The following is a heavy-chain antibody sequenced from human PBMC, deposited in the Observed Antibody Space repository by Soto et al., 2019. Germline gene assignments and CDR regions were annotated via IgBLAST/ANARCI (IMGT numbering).Heavy chain of an antibody. D-gene: IGHD3-10*01. J-gene: IGHJ6*03. Sequence: QVQLQESGPGLVKPSETLSLTCTVSGGSISSYYWSWIRQPPGKGLEWIGYIYYSGSTNYNPSLKSRVTISVDTSKNQFSLKLSSVTAADTAVYYCARGYRYVVVRGEGSYYYYYYLDVWGKGTTVTVSS. CDR2: IYYSGST. V-gene: IGHV4-59*01. CDR1: GGSISSYY. CDR3: ARGYRYVVVRGEGSYYYYYYLDV.